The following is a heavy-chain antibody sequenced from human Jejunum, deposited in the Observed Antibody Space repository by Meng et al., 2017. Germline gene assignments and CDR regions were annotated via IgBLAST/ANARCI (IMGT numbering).Heavy chain of an antibody. V-gene: IGHV2-5*02. CDR1: GFSLSTTGVG. CDR2: IYWDDDK. CDR3: TRRPGIAKNWCDP. Sequence: QITLKESGPTLVKPTQTLTLTCSFSGFSLSTTGVGVGWIRQPPGKALEWLALIYWDDDKRYSPSLKSRLTITKDTSTNQVVLTMTNVDPVDTATYYCTRRPGIAKNWCDPWGQGTLVTSPQ. D-gene: IGHD6-13*01. J-gene: IGHJ5*02.